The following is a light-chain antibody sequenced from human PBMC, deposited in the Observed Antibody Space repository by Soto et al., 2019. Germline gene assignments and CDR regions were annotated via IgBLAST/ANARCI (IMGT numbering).Light chain of an antibody. CDR2: KAS. J-gene: IGKJ1*01. V-gene: IGKV1-5*03. CDR1: QSISSW. CDR3: QQYNSFIWT. Sequence: DIQMTQSPSTLSASLGDIVSITCRSSQSISSWLAWYQQKPGKAPKLLIYKASSLESGVPSRFSGSGSGTEFNLTISSLQPEDFATYYCQQYNSFIWTFGQGTKVDIK.